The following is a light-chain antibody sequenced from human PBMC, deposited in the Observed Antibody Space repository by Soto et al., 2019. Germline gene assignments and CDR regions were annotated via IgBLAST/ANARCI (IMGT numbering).Light chain of an antibody. CDR1: SGDGGSYNL. J-gene: IGLJ1*01. CDR2: EVS. V-gene: IGLV2-23*02. Sequence: ALTQPASVSRSPGQSITIACTGTSGDGGSYNLVSWYQQQPGKAPKLLISEVSQRPSGVSHRFSGSTSGNTASLTISGLQADDEADYSCCSYAGSSTLYVFGTVTKVTVL. CDR3: CSYAGSSTLYV.